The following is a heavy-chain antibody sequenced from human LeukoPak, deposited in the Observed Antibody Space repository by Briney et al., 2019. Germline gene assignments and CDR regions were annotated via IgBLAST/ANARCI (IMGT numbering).Heavy chain of an antibody. Sequence: SETLSLTCNVSGGSISSYYWSWIRQPPGKGLEWIGYIYYSGSTNYNPSLKSRVTISVDTSKNQFSLKLSSVTAADTAVYYCARLGGYSYGHPTDYWGQGTLVTVSS. J-gene: IGHJ4*02. CDR2: IYYSGST. CDR1: GGSISSYY. V-gene: IGHV4-59*08. D-gene: IGHD5-18*01. CDR3: ARLGGYSYGHPTDY.